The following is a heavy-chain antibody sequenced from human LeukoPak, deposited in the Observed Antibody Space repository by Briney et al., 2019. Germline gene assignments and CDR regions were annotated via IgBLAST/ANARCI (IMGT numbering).Heavy chain of an antibody. V-gene: IGHV1-18*01. CDR2: ISAYNGNT. CDR3: ARDIALNYYDSSGTPGY. D-gene: IGHD3-22*01. Sequence: ASVKVSCTASGYTFTSYGISWVRQAPGQGLEWMGWISAYNGNTNYAQKLQGRVTMTTDTSTSTAYMELRSLRSDDTAVYYCARDIALNYYDSSGTPGYWGQGTLVTVSS. J-gene: IGHJ4*02. CDR1: GYTFTSYG.